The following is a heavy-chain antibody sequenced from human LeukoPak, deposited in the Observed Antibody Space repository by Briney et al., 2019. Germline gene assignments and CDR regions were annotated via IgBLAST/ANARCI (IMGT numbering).Heavy chain of an antibody. J-gene: IGHJ4*02. CDR1: GFTFDEFA. D-gene: IGHD6-19*01. CDR3: PKDLSVAGTDGFDY. CDR2: FRWNRGSI. V-gene: IGHV3-9*01. Sequence: GGSLRLSCGASGFTFDEFAMHWVRQVPGKGLEWVSGFRWNRGSIGYADSVKGRFTISRDKANNSLDLQMKSLRAQDTALYYCPKDLSVAGTDGFDYWGQGNLVTVSS.